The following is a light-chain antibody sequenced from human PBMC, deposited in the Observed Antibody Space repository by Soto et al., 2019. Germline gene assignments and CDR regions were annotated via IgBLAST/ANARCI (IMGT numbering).Light chain of an antibody. Sequence: ETVLTQSPGTLSLSPGERATLSCRASPDVSSIYLAWYQQKPGQAPRLLIYGASSRATGIPDRFSGSGSGTDFTLTISRLEPEDFGVYYCQQYESSLTFGGGTRVEIK. V-gene: IGKV3-20*01. CDR1: PDVSSIY. J-gene: IGKJ4*01. CDR3: QQYESSLT. CDR2: GAS.